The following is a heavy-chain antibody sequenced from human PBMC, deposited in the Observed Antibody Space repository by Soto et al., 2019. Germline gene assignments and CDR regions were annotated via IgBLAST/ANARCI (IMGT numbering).Heavy chain of an antibody. D-gene: IGHD5-18*01. CDR1: GYTFIRYG. V-gene: IGHV1-46*01. Sequence: ASVKVSCKASGYTFIRYGIAWVRQAPGQGLEWMGRIIPIRGITNYAQKFQGRVTMTRDTSTSTAYMELSSLRSEDTAVYYCATGPFRGCTYDTDYWGQGIPVTVSS. CDR2: IIPIRGIT. CDR3: ATGPFRGCTYDTDY. J-gene: IGHJ4*02.